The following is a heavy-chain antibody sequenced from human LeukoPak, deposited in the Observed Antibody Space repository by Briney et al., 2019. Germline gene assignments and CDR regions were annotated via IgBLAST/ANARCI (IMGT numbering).Heavy chain of an antibody. CDR3: MRDYMGWFDP. CDR1: GFTFSSSS. Sequence: GGSLRLSCAASGFTFSSSSISWVRQAPGKGLEWVSIISLDGSTEFYADSVKGRFTISRDTASNTMHLEMNNLRIEDTAVYYCMRDYMGWFDPWGQGSLVTVSS. V-gene: IGHV3-30-3*01. D-gene: IGHD3-10*01. CDR2: ISLDGSTE. J-gene: IGHJ5*02.